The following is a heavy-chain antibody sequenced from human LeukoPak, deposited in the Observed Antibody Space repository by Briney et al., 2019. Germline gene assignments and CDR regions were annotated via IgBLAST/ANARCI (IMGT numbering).Heavy chain of an antibody. J-gene: IGHJ3*02. Sequence: KASETLSLTCTVSGGSISSSNYYWSWIRQPPGKGLEWIGYIYYSGSTNYNPSLKSRVTISVDTSKNQFSLKLSSVTAADTAVYYCARDPVDREGYYDSTHGAFDIWAKGQWSPSLQ. CDR2: IYYSGST. CDR1: GGSISSSNYY. CDR3: ARDPVDREGYYDSTHGAFDI. D-gene: IGHD3-22*01. V-gene: IGHV4-61*01.